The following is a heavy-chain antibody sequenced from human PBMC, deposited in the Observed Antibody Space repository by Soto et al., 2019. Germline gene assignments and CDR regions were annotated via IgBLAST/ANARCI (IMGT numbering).Heavy chain of an antibody. V-gene: IGHV4-30-2*01. CDR1: GGSISSGGYS. CDR3: AREQGYSGYDCAGFEP. J-gene: IGHJ5*02. Sequence: SETLSLTCAVSGGSISSGGYSWSWIRQPPGKGLEWIGYIYHSGSTYYNPSLKSRVTISVDTSKNQFSLKLSSVTAADTAVYYCAREQGYSGYDCAGFEPWGQGTLVTVSS. D-gene: IGHD5-12*01. CDR2: IYHSGST.